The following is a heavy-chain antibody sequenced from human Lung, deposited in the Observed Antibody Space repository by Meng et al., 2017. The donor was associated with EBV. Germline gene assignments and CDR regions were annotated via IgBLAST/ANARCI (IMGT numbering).Heavy chain of an antibody. V-gene: IGHV4-30-4*01. D-gene: IGHD1-26*01. Sequence: LAMPSMTLSLTCTVSGDSLNSPDYYWSWIRQPPEKGLEWIGYIYYSGSTYYNPSLKSRVSISGDTSNKQFSLKLTSVTAADTAVYYCARSPYSGSALPFFDYWGQGSLVTVSS. J-gene: IGHJ4*02. CDR1: GDSLNSPDYY. CDR3: ARSPYSGSALPFFDY. CDR2: IYYSGST.